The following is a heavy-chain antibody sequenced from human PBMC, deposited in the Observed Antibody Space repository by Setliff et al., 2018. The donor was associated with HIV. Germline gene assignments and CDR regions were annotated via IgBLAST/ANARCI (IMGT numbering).Heavy chain of an antibody. CDR1: GGSISSGSYY. J-gene: IGHJ6*03. Sequence: PSETLSLTCTVSGGSISSGSYYWSWIRQPAGKGLEWIGYIHDSGSTNYNPSLKSRVTISVDTSKNQFSLKLSSVTAADTAVYYCARGARLLAGYSDRWDYYYMGVWGKGTTVTVSS. CDR2: IHDSGST. V-gene: IGHV4-61*10. D-gene: IGHD6-13*01. CDR3: ARGARLLAGYSDRWDYYYMGV.